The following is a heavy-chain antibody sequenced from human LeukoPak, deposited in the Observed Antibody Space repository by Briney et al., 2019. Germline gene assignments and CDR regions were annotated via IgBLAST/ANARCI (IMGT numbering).Heavy chain of an antibody. CDR1: GFTFSSYG. CDR2: IRYDGSNK. V-gene: IGHV3-30*02. D-gene: IGHD2-2*01. J-gene: IGHJ5*02. CDR3: AKDGGYCSSTSCPEDNWFDP. Sequence: GGSLRLSCAASGFTFSSYGMHWVRQAPGKGLEWVAFIRYDGSNKYHADSVKGRFTISRDNSKNTLYLQMNSLRAEDTAVYYCAKDGGYCSSTSCPEDNWFDPWGQGTLVTVSS.